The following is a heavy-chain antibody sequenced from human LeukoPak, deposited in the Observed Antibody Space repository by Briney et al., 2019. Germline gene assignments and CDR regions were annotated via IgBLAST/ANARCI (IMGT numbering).Heavy chain of an antibody. CDR2: ISSGSSTI. Sequence: PGGSLRLSCAASGFTFSSYSMNWVRQARGKGLEWVSYISSGSSTIYYADSMKGRFTISRDNAKNSLYLQMNSLRDEDTAVYYCARRHGSTWADFDYWGQGTLVTVSS. CDR1: GFTFSSYS. CDR3: ARRHGSTWADFDY. V-gene: IGHV3-48*02. J-gene: IGHJ4*02. D-gene: IGHD6-13*01.